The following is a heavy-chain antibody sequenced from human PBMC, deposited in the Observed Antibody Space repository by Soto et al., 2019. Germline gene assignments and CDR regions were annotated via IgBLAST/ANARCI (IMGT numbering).Heavy chain of an antibody. V-gene: IGHV3-15*07. D-gene: IGHD2-21*02. CDR1: GFTFSNAW. CDR2: IKSKTDGGTT. CDR3: AKDDGEVVTASETDY. Sequence: PGGSLRLSCAASGFTFSNAWMNWVRQAPGKGLEWVGRIKSKTDGGTTDYAAPVNGRFTISRDDSKNTLYLQMNSLRAEDTAVYYCAKDDGEVVTASETDYWGQGTLVTVSS. J-gene: IGHJ4*02.